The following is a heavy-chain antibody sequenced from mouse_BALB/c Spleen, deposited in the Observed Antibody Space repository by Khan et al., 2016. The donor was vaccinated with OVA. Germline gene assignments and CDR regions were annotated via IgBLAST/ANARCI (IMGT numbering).Heavy chain of an antibody. D-gene: IGHD4-1*01. CDR2: IDPANGNT. Sequence: VQLKQSGAEFVKPGASVKLSCTASGFNIKDTYMHWVKQRPEQGLEWIGRIDPANGNTKCDPKFQGKATITADTSSNTAYLQLSSLTSEDTACYYCFRDYWDVFAYWGEGTLVTVSA. CDR3: FRDYWDVFAY. V-gene: IGHV14-3*02. J-gene: IGHJ3*01. CDR1: GFNIKDTY.